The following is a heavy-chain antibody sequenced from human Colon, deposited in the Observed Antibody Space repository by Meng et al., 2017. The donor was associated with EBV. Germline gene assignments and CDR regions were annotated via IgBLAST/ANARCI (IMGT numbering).Heavy chain of an antibody. J-gene: IGHJ5*02. CDR2: INHRGNT. CDR1: GGSLSGYY. CDR3: ARGEPVPGHFLKS. Sequence: VKMWGVGLLKPPETLSLAVSVYGGSLSGYYWSWNGNPPGKGMEWIGEINHRGNTNYNPSLKSRVTISIDTSKNQFSLKLSSVTDADTAVYFCARGEPVPGHFLKSWGQGTLVTVSS. D-gene: IGHD6-19*01. V-gene: IGHV4-34*01.